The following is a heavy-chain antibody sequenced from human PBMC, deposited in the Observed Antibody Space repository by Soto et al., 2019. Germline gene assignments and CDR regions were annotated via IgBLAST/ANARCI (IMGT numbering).Heavy chain of an antibody. D-gene: IGHD3-10*01. CDR2: IYYSGST. CDR3: ARRRWFGEGWYFDL. V-gene: IGHV4-59*08. J-gene: IGHJ2*01. Sequence: QVQLQESGPGLVKPSEALSLTCTVSGGSISSYYWSWIRQPPGKGLEWIGYIYYSGSTNYNPSLKSRVTISVDTSKNQFSLKLSSVTAADTAVYYCARRRWFGEGWYFDLWGRGTLVTVSS. CDR1: GGSISSYY.